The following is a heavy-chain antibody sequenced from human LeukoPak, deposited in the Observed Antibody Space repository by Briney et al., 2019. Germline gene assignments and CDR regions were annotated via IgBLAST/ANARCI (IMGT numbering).Heavy chain of an antibody. CDR3: ARVGPLWFGNKGAFDI. Sequence: GGSLRLSCTASGFTFSNFWMGWVRQAPGKGLEWVANIKQDETEKFYLGSVKGRFTISRDNAKNSLYLQMNSLRAEDTAVYYCARVGPLWFGNKGAFDIWGQGTMVTVSS. V-gene: IGHV3-7*01. CDR1: GFTFSNFW. CDR2: IKQDETEK. D-gene: IGHD3-10*01. J-gene: IGHJ3*02.